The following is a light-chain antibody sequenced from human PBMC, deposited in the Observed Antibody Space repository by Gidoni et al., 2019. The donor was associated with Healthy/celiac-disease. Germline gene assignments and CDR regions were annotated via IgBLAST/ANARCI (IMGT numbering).Light chain of an antibody. V-gene: IGKV1-39*01. CDR2: AAS. J-gene: IGKJ4*01. CDR3: QQSYSTPLT. Sequence: DIHMTQSPSSLSASVGDRVTIPCRASQSICIYLHWYQQKPGQDPKLLIYAASSLQSGVPSRFSGSGSGTDFTLTISSLQPEDFATYYCQQSYSTPLTFGGGTKVEIK. CDR1: QSICIY.